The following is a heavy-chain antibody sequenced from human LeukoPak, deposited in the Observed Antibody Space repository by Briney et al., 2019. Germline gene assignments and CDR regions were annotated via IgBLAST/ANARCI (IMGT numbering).Heavy chain of an antibody. CDR3: AKDRHSSGWYYFDY. Sequence: GRSLRLPCAASGFTFDDYAMHWVRQVSGKGLEWVSGISWNSGSIGYADFVKGRFTISRDNAKNSLYLQMDSLRPEDTALYYCAKDRHSSGWYYFDYWGQGTLVTVST. CDR1: GFTFDDYA. D-gene: IGHD6-19*01. J-gene: IGHJ4*02. V-gene: IGHV3-9*01. CDR2: ISWNSGSI.